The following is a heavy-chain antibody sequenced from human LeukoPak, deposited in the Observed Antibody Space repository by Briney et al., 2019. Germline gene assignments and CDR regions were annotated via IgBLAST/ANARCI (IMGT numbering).Heavy chain of an antibody. CDR2: IYYSGST. CDR3: AREIRTGYCSSTSCYRGPNWSDP. Sequence: PSGTLSLTCTVSGGSHSSYFWSWLRQPPGKGLAWMGYIYYSGSTKYNPYLKSRVTISVHTSKNQFSLKLSSVTAADTAVYYCAREIRTGYCSSTSCYRGPNWSDPWGQGTLVTVSS. V-gene: IGHV4-59*01. J-gene: IGHJ5*02. CDR1: GGSHSSYF. D-gene: IGHD2-2*01.